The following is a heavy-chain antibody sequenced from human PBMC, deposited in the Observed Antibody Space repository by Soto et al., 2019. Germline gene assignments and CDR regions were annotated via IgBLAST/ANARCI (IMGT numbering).Heavy chain of an antibody. V-gene: IGHV1-69*13. CDR3: ARNIRGASRPLFEYYYYGMDV. CDR2: IIPIFGTA. CDR1: GGTFSSYA. J-gene: IGHJ6*02. D-gene: IGHD6-6*01. Sequence: GASVKVSCKASGGTFSSYAISWVRQAPGQGLEWMGGIIPIFGTANYAQKFQGRVTITADESTSTAYMELSSLRSEDTAVYYCARNIRGASRPLFEYYYYGMDVWGQGTTVTGSS.